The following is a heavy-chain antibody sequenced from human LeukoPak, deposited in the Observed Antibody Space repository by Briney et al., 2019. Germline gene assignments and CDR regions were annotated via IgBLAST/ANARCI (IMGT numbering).Heavy chain of an antibody. CDR3: ARGSGGSSASCYGCWFDP. D-gene: IGHD2-2*01. Sequence: ASVKVTCKASGYSFTCNGFSWVRQAPAQGLEWMGLISTYNGNTNYAQNLQGRVSMTTDTSTSTVYMELRSLRSDGTAMYYCARGSGGSSASCYGCWFDPWGQGTLVTVSS. J-gene: IGHJ5*02. V-gene: IGHV1-18*01. CDR2: ISTYNGNT. CDR1: GYSFTCNG.